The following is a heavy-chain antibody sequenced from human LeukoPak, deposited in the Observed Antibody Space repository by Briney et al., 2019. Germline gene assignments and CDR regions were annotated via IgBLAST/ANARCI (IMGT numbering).Heavy chain of an antibody. D-gene: IGHD1-26*01. CDR1: GGSISSYY. CDR2: IYYSGST. CDR3: ARHSGSYSELDY. Sequence: SETLSLTCTVSGGSISSYYWSWIRQPPGKGLKWIGYIYYSGSTNYNPSLKSRVTISVDTSKNQFSLKLSSVTAADTAVYYCARHSGSYSELDYWGQGTLVTVSS. J-gene: IGHJ4*02. V-gene: IGHV4-59*08.